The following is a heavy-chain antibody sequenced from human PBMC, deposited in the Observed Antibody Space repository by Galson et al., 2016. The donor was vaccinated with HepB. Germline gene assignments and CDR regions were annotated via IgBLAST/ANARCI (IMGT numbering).Heavy chain of an antibody. CDR1: GDSISISGYY. D-gene: IGHD1-14*01. CDR3: GNRPLQPGFDD. CDR2: IYYSGST. Sequence: ETLFLTCTVSGDSISISGYYLAWIRQPPGKGLEWIGSIYYSGSTYNNPSLKTRVSMSVDTSKHHFSLELGSVTAADTAVYYGGNRPLQPGFDDWGQGTPVSVSS. V-gene: IGHV4-39*02. J-gene: IGHJ5*02.